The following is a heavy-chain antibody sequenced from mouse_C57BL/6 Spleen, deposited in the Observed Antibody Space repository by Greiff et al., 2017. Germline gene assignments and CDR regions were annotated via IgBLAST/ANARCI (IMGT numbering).Heavy chain of an antibody. D-gene: IGHD1-1*01. CDR3: ARWSTVAVYYFDY. J-gene: IGHJ2*01. CDR1: GYTFTSYW. V-gene: IGHV1-50*01. CDR2: IDPSDSYT. Sequence: QVQLQQPGAELVKPGASVKLSCKASGYTFTSYWMQWVKQRPGQGLEWIGEIDPSDSYTNYNQKFKGKATLTVDTSSSTAYMQLSSLTSEDSAVYYGARWSTVAVYYFDYWGQGTTLTVSS.